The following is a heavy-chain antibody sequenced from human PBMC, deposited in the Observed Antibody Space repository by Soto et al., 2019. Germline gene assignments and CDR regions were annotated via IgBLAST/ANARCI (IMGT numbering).Heavy chain of an antibody. Sequence: SETLSLTCAVSGGSISSSNWWSWVRQPPGKGLEWIGEIYHSGSTNYNPSPKSRVTISVDKSKNQFSLKLSSVTAADTAVYYCASASHSGWYLEYYFDYWGQGTLVTVSS. V-gene: IGHV4-4*02. CDR3: ASASHSGWYLEYYFDY. CDR1: GGSISSSNW. D-gene: IGHD6-19*01. J-gene: IGHJ4*02. CDR2: IYHSGST.